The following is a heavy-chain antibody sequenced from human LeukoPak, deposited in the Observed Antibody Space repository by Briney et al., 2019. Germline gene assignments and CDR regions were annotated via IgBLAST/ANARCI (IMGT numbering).Heavy chain of an antibody. CDR3: ARNTLDYYDSGYDAFDI. J-gene: IGHJ3*02. D-gene: IGHD3-22*01. CDR2: ISSSSSYI. Sequence: GGSLRLSCAASGFTFSSYSMNWVRQAPGKGLEWVSSISSSSSYIYYADSVKGRFTISRDNAKNSLYLQMNSLSAEDTAVYYCARNTLDYYDSGYDAFDIWGQGTMVTVSS. CDR1: GFTFSSYS. V-gene: IGHV3-21*01.